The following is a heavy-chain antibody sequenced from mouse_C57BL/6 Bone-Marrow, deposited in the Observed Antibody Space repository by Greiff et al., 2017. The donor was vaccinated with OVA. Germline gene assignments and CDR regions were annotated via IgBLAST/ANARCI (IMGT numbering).Heavy chain of an antibody. CDR2: INYDGSST. CDR1: GFTFSDYY. Sequence: EVQVVESEGGLVQPGSSMKLSCTASGFTFSDYYMAWVRQVPEKGLEWVANINYDGSSTYYLDSLNSRFIISRDNAKNILYLQMSSLKSEDTATYYCARGRWLLGYWGQGTTLTVAS. CDR3: ARGRWLLGY. D-gene: IGHD2-3*01. V-gene: IGHV5-16*01. J-gene: IGHJ2*01.